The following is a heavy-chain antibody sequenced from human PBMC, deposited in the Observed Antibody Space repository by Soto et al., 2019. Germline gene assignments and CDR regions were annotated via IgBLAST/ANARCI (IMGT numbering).Heavy chain of an antibody. CDR2: ITPVFGTA. D-gene: IGHD4-17*01. CDR3: ARSLEGTTVTNWFDP. J-gene: IGHJ5*02. Sequence: QVQLVQSGAEVKKPGSSVKVSCKASADTFYSYSLSWLRQAPGQRLEWMGGITPVFGTADYAQSFEDRLTITADDSTSTVYMELSSLRSDDTAVYYCARSLEGTTVTNWFDPWGQGALVTVSS. V-gene: IGHV1-69*01. CDR1: ADTFYSYS.